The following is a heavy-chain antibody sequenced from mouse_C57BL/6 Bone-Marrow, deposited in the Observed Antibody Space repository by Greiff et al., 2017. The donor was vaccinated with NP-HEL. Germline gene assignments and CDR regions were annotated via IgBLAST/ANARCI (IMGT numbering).Heavy chain of an antibody. CDR2: IYPGDGDT. J-gene: IGHJ1*03. CDR1: GYAFSSSW. Sequence: VHLHQSGPELVKPGASVKISCKASGYAFSSSWMNWVKQRPGKGLEWIGRIYPGDGDTNYNGKFKGKATLTADKSSSTAYMQHSSMTSEDAAVDCCARVYEVNYGTPGGGDVWGTGTTVTVSA. V-gene: IGHV1-82*01. D-gene: IGHD1-1*01. CDR3: ARVYEVNYGTPGGGDV.